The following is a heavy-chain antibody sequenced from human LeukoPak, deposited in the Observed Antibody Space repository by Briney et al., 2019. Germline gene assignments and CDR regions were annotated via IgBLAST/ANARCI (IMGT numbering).Heavy chain of an antibody. J-gene: IGHJ5*02. D-gene: IGHD4-11*01. CDR3: VKGDYRES. Sequence: GGSLRLSCAASGFSFSTYTMNWARQAPGKGLEWVSSMGYTSSDKYYVESVKGRFTISRDNAETSLYLQMNSLRADDTAMYYCVKGDYRESWGQGTRVTVSS. V-gene: IGHV3-21*01. CDR2: MGYTSSDK. CDR1: GFSFSTYT.